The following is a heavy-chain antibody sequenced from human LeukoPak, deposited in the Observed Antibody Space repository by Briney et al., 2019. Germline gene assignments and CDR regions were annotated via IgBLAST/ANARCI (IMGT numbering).Heavy chain of an antibody. CDR1: GYTFTGYY. Sequence: ASVTVSCKASGYTFTGYYMHWVRQAPGQGLEWMGWINPNSGGTNYAQKFQGRVTMTRDTSISTAYMELSRLRSDDTAVYYCARARYPYEAFDICGQGTMVTVSS. D-gene: IGHD2-2*02. J-gene: IGHJ3*02. V-gene: IGHV1-2*02. CDR3: ARARYPYEAFDI. CDR2: INPNSGGT.